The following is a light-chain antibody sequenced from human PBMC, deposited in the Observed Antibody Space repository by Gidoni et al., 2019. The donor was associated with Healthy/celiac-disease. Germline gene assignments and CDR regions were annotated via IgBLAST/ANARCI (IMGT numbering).Light chain of an antibody. CDR2: DAS. Sequence: DIQMTQSPSSLSASVGDRVTITCQASQDISNYLNWYQQKPGKAPKLLIYDASNLETGVPSRFSGSGSGTDFTFTISRLQPEDIATYYCQQYDNLPLFTFGPXTKVDIK. J-gene: IGKJ3*01. CDR1: QDISNY. CDR3: QQYDNLPLFT. V-gene: IGKV1-33*01.